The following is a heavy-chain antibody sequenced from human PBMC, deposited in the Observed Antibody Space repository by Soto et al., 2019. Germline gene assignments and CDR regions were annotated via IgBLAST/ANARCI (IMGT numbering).Heavy chain of an antibody. J-gene: IGHJ2*01. CDR3: AKDQSMTTVPHWYFDL. D-gene: IGHD4-17*01. Sequence: EVQLLESGGGLVQPGGSLRLSCAASGFTFSSYAMSWVRQAPGKGLEWVSAISGSGGSTYYADSVKGRFTISRDNSKNTLYLQMNSLRAEDTAVYYCAKDQSMTTVPHWYFDLWGRGTLVTVSS. CDR2: ISGSGGST. V-gene: IGHV3-23*01. CDR1: GFTFSSYA.